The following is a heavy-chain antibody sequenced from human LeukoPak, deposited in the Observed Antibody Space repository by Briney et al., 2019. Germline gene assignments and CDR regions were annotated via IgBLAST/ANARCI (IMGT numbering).Heavy chain of an antibody. CDR2: INPNSGGT. J-gene: IGHJ4*02. Sequence: GASVKVSCKASGYTFTGYYMHWVRQAPGQGLEWMGRINPNSGGTNYAQKFQGRVTMARDTSISTAYMELSSLRSEDTAVYYCARDLPSTIAVAGGGFDYWGQGTLVTVSS. CDR3: ARDLPSTIAVAGGGFDY. CDR1: GYTFTGYY. V-gene: IGHV1-2*06. D-gene: IGHD6-19*01.